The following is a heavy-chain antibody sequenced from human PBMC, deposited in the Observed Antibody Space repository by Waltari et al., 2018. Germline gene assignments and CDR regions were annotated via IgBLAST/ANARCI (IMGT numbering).Heavy chain of an antibody. CDR1: GDSISSVSYY. Sequence: QVRMQESGPGLVKPSQTLSLTCSVSGDSISSVSYYWVWIRQPAGMGLEYIGYIYGSGNTNYNPSLKSRVTISADTSKNQFSLTLSSVTAADTAVYYCARGGRWESANWGQGTLVTVSS. CDR3: ARGGRWESAN. V-gene: IGHV4-61*09. D-gene: IGHD1-26*01. J-gene: IGHJ4*02. CDR2: IYGSGNT.